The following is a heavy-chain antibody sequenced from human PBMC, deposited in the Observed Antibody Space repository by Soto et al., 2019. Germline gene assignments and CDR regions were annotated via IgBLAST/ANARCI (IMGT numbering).Heavy chain of an antibody. CDR2: ISGSSGST. CDR1: GFTFSSYA. CDR3: AKDSGYTYGQGKGFDY. D-gene: IGHD5-18*01. V-gene: IGHV3-23*01. J-gene: IGHJ4*02. Sequence: GGSLRLSCATSGFTFSSYAMSWVRQAPGKGLEWVSTISGSSGSTYYADSVKGRFTISRDNSKNTLYLQMNSLRAEDTAVYYCAKDSGYTYGQGKGFDYWGQGTLVTVSS.